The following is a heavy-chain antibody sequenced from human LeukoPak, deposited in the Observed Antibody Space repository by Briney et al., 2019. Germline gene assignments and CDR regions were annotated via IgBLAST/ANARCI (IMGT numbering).Heavy chain of an antibody. J-gene: IGHJ3*02. V-gene: IGHV3-48*03. Sequence: GGSLRLSCAASGFTLSSYEMNWVRRAPGKGLEWISYISSSGNTIYYADSVEGRFTISRDNAKNSLYLQMNSLRVEDTAVYYCARDQEPDAFDIWGQGTMVTVSS. CDR2: ISSSGNTI. CDR3: ARDQEPDAFDI. CDR1: GFTLSSYE. D-gene: IGHD1-26*01.